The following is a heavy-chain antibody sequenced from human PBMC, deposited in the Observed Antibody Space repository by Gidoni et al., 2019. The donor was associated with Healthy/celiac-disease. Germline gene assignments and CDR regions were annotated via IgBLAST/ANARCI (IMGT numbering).Heavy chain of an antibody. CDR1: GFTFSRYS. J-gene: IGHJ4*02. V-gene: IGHV3-21*01. Sequence: EVQLVESGGGLVKPGGSLRLSCAASGFTFSRYSMNWVRQAPGKGLEWVSSISSSSSYIYYADSVKGRFTISRDNAKNSLYLQMNSLRAEDTAVYYCAREGGVYCGGDCYSRAFDYWGQGTLVTVSS. CDR3: AREGGVYCGGDCYSRAFDY. D-gene: IGHD2-21*01. CDR2: ISSSSSYI.